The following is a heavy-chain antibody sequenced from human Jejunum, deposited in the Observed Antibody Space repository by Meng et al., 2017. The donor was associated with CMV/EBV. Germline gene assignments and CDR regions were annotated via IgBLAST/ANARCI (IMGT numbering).Heavy chain of an antibody. CDR2: FYSSDTY. CDR1: GGSINNYY. V-gene: IGHV4-4*07. Sequence: VLLQESGPGLLRPSETLSLTCTVSGGSINNYYWSWIRQSAGKGLEWIGRFYSSDTYNYHPSLNSRVTMSLDTSKKQFSLILSSVTAADTARYYCARGPGASTREGFDHWGLGTLVTVSS. D-gene: IGHD1-26*01. J-gene: IGHJ4*02. CDR3: ARGPGASTREGFDH.